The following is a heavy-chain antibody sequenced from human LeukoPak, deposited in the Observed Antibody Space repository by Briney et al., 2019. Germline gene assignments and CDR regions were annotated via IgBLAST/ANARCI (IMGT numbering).Heavy chain of an antibody. V-gene: IGHV3-49*04. D-gene: IGHD3-10*01. CDR3: TGSFGELTFFDY. CDR1: GFTFSNYE. CDR2: IRSKAYGGTT. J-gene: IGHJ4*02. Sequence: TGGSLRLSCAASGFTFSNYEMNWVRQAPGKGLEWVGFIRSKAYGGTTENAASVKGRFTISRDDSKSIAYLQMNSLKTEDTAVYYCTGSFGELTFFDYWGLGTLVTVSS.